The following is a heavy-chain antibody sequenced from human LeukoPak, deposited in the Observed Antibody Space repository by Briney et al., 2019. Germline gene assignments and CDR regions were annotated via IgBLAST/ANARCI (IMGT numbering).Heavy chain of an antibody. CDR3: ARPNTRGYENWFDP. D-gene: IGHD3-3*01. V-gene: IGHV3-74*01. J-gene: IGHJ5*02. CDR1: GFTFSSYW. Sequence: TGGSLSLSCAASGFTFSSYWMQWVRQAPGRGLVWVSCINSDGSSTIYADSVEGRFTISRDNAKNTLYLQMNSLRAEDTAVYYCARPNTRGYENWFDPWGQGTLVTVSS. CDR2: INSDGSST.